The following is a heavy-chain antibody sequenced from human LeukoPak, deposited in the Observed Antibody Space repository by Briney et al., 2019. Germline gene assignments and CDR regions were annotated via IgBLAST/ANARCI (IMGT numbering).Heavy chain of an antibody. CDR1: GFTFSTYG. J-gene: IGHJ3*02. Sequence: GRSLRLSCAASGFTFSTYGMHWVRQAPGKGLEWVAVIWYDGSNKYYADSVKGRFTISRDNSKNTLSLQMNSLRAEDTAVYYCARAVGPFDIWGQGTMVTVSP. CDR3: ARAVGPFDI. CDR2: IWYDGSNK. V-gene: IGHV3-33*01.